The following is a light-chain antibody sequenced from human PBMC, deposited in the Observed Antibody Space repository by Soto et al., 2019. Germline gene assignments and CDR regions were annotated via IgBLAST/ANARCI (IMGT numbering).Light chain of an antibody. CDR3: SAYTVSRTYV. V-gene: IGLV2-14*03. J-gene: IGLJ1*01. CDR1: SSDVGAYNF. CDR2: NVY. Sequence: QSVLTQPASVSGSPGQSITISCTGTSSDVGAYNFVSWHQQHPGKAPKLMIYNVYDRPSGISYRFSGSKSGNTASLTISGLQGEDEAYYYCSAYTVSRTYVFGTGTKVTV.